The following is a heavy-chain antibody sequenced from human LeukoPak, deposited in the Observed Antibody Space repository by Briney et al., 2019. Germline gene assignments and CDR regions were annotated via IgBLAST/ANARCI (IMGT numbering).Heavy chain of an antibody. D-gene: IGHD4-17*01. V-gene: IGHV1-8*01. J-gene: IGHJ3*02. CDR1: GYTFTSYD. CDR2: MNPNSGNT. Sequence: ASVKVSCKASGYTFTSYDTNWVRQATGQGLEWMGWMNPNSGNTGYAQKFQGRVTMTRNTSISTAYMELSSLRSEDTAVYYCARPPHLYGDYRDAFDIWGQGTMVTVSS. CDR3: ARPPHLYGDYRDAFDI.